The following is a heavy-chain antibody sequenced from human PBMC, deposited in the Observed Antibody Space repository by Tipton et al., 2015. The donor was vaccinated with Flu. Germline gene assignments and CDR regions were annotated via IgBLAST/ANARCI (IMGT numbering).Heavy chain of an antibody. Sequence: TLSLTCTVSGGSVPNTAHYWSWIRQHPEKGLEWIAYTSYSGSTYYNPSLKSRLTIFLDTSENQFSLRLNSVTAADSAVYYCARGNYTISSLSPYYHGTDVWGQGTTVTVSS. J-gene: IGHJ6*02. CDR1: GGSVPNTAHY. CDR3: ARGNYTISSLSPYYHGTDV. CDR2: TSYSGST. D-gene: IGHD6-6*01. V-gene: IGHV4-31*03.